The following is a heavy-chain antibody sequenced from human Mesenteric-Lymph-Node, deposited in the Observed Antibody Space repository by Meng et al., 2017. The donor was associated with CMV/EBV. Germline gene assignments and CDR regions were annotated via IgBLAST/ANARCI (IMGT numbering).Heavy chain of an antibody. J-gene: IGHJ5*02. V-gene: IGHV2-5*02. CDR2: IFWDDDT. CDR1: GIAFSTSGVG. Sequence: CTVTGIAFSTSGVGVGWIRQPPGKAPEWLALIFWDDDTRYNPSLKNRLTITKDTSKSQVVLTMTNLDPVDTATYYCAHRRGSNWFDPWGQGTLVTVSS. CDR3: AHRRGSNWFDP. D-gene: IGHD2-15*01.